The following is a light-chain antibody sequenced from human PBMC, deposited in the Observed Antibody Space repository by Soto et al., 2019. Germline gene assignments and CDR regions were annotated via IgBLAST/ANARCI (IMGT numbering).Light chain of an antibody. CDR1: SSDVGGYNY. CDR3: SSYTSSSTLLYV. Sequence: QSALTQPASVSGSPGQSITISCTGTSSDVGGYNYVSWYQQHPGRAPKRMIYDVSNRPSGVSNRFSGSKSGNTASLTISGLQAEYEADYYCSSYTSSSTLLYVFGTGTKRTV. J-gene: IGLJ1*01. V-gene: IGLV2-14*01. CDR2: DVS.